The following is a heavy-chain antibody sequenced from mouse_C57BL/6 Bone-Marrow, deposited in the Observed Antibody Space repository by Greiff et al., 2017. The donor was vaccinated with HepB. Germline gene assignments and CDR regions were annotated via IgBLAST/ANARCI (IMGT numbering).Heavy chain of an antibody. D-gene: IGHD4-1*01. Sequence: QVQLQQSGAELAKPGASVKLSCKATGYTFTSYWMHWVKQRPGQGLEWIGYMNPSSGYTKYNQKFKDKATLTADKSSSTAYMQLSSLTYEDSAVYYCSKLGRAMDYWGKGTSVTVS. J-gene: IGHJ4*01. V-gene: IGHV1-7*01. CDR3: SKLGRAMDY. CDR1: GYTFTSYW. CDR2: MNPSSGYT.